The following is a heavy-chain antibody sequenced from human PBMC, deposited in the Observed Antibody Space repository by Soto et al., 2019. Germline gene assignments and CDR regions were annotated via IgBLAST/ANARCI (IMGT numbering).Heavy chain of an antibody. J-gene: IGHJ3*02. D-gene: IGHD6-6*01. CDR2: ISSSSSYI. V-gene: IGHV3-21*01. CDR1: GFTFSSYS. CDR3: ARERGGSSSSVRYAFDI. Sequence: GGSLRLSCAASGFTFSSYSMNWVRQAPGKGLEWVSSISSSSSYIYYADSVKGRFTISRDNAKNSLYLQMNSLRAEDTAVYYCARERGGSSSSVRYAFDIWGQGTMVTVSS.